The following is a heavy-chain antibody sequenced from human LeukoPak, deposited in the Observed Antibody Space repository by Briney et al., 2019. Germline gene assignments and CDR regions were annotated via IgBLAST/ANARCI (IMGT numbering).Heavy chain of an antibody. CDR2: ISGSGGST. Sequence: PGGSLRLSCAASGFTFSSYAMSWVRQAPGKGLEWVSSISGSGGSTYYADSVKGRFTISRDNSKNTLYLQMNSLRAEDTDVYYCAKDLDTTMIGKIDYWGQGTLVTVSS. CDR1: GFTFSSYA. V-gene: IGHV3-23*01. CDR3: AKDLDTTMIGKIDY. D-gene: IGHD5-18*01. J-gene: IGHJ4*02.